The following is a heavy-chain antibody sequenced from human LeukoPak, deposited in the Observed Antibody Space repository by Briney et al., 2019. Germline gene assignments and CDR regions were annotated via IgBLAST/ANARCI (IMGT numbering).Heavy chain of an antibody. CDR1: GFVFNNYG. V-gene: IGHV3-23*01. CDR2: ISGAGDAS. J-gene: IGHJ4*02. CDR3: AKDLRSAWYFDY. D-gene: IGHD2-15*01. Sequence: GGSLRLSCVASGFVFNNYGMAWVRQAPGKGLQWVATISGAGDASYYADSVKGRFTISRDNSRDNSKNTLYLQMNSLRAEDTAVYYCAKDLRSAWYFDYWGQGTLVTVSS.